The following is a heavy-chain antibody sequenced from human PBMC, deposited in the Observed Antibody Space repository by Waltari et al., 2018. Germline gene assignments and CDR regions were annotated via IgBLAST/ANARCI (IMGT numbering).Heavy chain of an antibody. CDR1: GFTFSSYA. Sequence: QVQLVESGGGVVQPGRSLRLSCAASGFTFSSYAMHWVRQAPGKGQEWVAVISYDGSNKYYADSVKGRFTISRDNSKNTLYLQMNSLRAEDTAVYYCARDPRRGYYRGFDYYYYYMDVWGKGTTVTISS. CDR3: ARDPRRGYYRGFDYYYYYMDV. D-gene: IGHD1-26*01. V-gene: IGHV3-30-3*01. J-gene: IGHJ6*03. CDR2: ISYDGSNK.